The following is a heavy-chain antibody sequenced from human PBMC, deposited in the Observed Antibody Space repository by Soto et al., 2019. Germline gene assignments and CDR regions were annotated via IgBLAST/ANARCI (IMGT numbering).Heavy chain of an antibody. V-gene: IGHV1-24*01. CDR3: ATGGTRYCSSTSCQSPFDP. CDR1: GYTLTVLS. J-gene: IGHJ5*02. Sequence: ASVKVSCKVSGYTLTVLSMHWVRQAPGKGLERMGGFDPEDGETIYAQKFQGRVTMTEDTFTDTVYMELSSLRSEDTAVYYFATGGTRYCSSTSCQSPFDPWGQGTLVTVSS. CDR2: FDPEDGET. D-gene: IGHD2-2*01.